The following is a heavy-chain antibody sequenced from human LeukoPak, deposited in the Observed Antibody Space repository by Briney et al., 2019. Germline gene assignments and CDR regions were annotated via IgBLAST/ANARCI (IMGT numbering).Heavy chain of an antibody. CDR2: ISYDGSNK. V-gene: IGHV3-30*18. Sequence: PGRSLRLSCAATGVTFSSYGMHWVRQAPGKGMEWVAVISYDGSNKYYADSVKGRFTISRDNSKNTLYLQMNSLRAEDTAVYYCAKDRYSSGLYFDYWGQGTLVTVSS. CDR3: AKDRYSSGLYFDY. D-gene: IGHD6-19*01. CDR1: GVTFSSYG. J-gene: IGHJ4*02.